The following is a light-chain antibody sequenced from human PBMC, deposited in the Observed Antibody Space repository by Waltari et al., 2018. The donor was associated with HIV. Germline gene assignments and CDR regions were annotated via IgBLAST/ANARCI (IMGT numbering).Light chain of an antibody. CDR2: QAS. Sequence: QMPQAPPTLSSSVCARVTITCRASQDIKKWLAWYQKKPGKAPKLLIYQASLLDNGVSPRFSGDGSGTEFTLTITNLHPDDVATYFCQQYNSYPLIFGGGTKVQ. J-gene: IGKJ4*01. V-gene: IGKV1-5*03. CDR3: QQYNSYPLI. CDR1: QDIKKW.